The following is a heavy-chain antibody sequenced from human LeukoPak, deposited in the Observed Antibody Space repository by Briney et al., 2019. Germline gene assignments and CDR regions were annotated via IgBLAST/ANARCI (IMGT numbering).Heavy chain of an antibody. V-gene: IGHV1-2*06. D-gene: IGHD3-22*01. Sequence: ASVKVSCKASGYTFTGYYMHWVRQAPGQGLEWMGRINPNSGGTNYAQKFQGRVTMTGDTSISTAYMELSRLRSDDTAVYYCARGLITMIASDWFDPWGQGTLVTVSS. CDR2: INPNSGGT. CDR3: ARGLITMIASDWFDP. CDR1: GYTFTGYY. J-gene: IGHJ5*02.